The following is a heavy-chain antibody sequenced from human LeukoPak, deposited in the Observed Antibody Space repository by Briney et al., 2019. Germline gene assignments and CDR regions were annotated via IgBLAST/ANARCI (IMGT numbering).Heavy chain of an antibody. J-gene: IGHJ4*02. D-gene: IGHD1-14*01. Sequence: ASVKVSCKASGYTFTSYAIHWVRQAPGQRLEWMGWINAGNGYTKYSQKFQGRVTITRETSASTVYMELSSLRSEDTAVYYCARDGPPENTANLDHWGQGTLVTVSS. CDR3: ARDGPPENTANLDH. CDR2: INAGNGYT. CDR1: GYTFTSYA. V-gene: IGHV1-3*01.